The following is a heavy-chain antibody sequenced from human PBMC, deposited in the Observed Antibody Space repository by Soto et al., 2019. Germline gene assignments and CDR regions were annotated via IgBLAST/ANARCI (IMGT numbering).Heavy chain of an antibody. D-gene: IGHD3-10*01. Sequence: QVQLVQSGAEVKEPGDSVRVSCEASGYTFTAYYIHWVRQAPGQGLEWMGWINTKFGDTTYAQDFQGRVSMTRDMSISTVYMELSRLTAGDTXXXYCARNLDYYYGPGSGNGHGFWGQGTTVTVFS. CDR1: GYTFTAYY. CDR2: INTKFGDT. V-gene: IGHV1-2*02. CDR3: ARNLDYYYGPGSGNGHGF. J-gene: IGHJ6*02.